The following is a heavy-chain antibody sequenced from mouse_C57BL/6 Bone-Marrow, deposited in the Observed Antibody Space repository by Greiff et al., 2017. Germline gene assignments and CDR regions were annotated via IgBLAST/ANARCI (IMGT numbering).Heavy chain of an antibody. CDR1: GYTFTSYW. D-gene: IGHD1-1*01. Sequence: VQLQQSGTVLARPGASVKMSCKTSGYTFTSYWMHWVKQRPGQGLEWRGAIYPGNSDTSYNQKFKGKAKLTAVTSASTAYMELSSLTNEDAAGYYCTRDDYYGSSYRLYFDVWGTGTTVTVSS. V-gene: IGHV1-5*01. CDR2: IYPGNSDT. J-gene: IGHJ1*03. CDR3: TRDDYYGSSYRLYFDV.